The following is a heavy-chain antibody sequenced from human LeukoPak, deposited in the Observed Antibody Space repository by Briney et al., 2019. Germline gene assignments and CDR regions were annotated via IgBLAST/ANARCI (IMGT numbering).Heavy chain of an antibody. CDR3: ARGGYSSSWSWYDYYYMDV. Sequence: SETLSLTCTVSGGSISSSSYYWGWIRQPPGKGLEWIGSIYYSGSTYYNPSLKSRVTISVDTSKNQFSLKLSSVTAADTAVYYCARGGYSSSWSWYDYYYMDVWDKGTTVTVSS. CDR1: GGSISSSSYY. D-gene: IGHD6-13*01. V-gene: IGHV4-39*07. J-gene: IGHJ6*03. CDR2: IYYSGST.